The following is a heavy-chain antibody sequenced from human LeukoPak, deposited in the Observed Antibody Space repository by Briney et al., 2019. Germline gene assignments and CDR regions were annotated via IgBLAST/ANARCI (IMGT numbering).Heavy chain of an antibody. V-gene: IGHV3-74*01. Sequence: GGSLRLSCAASGFTFNNYWIHWVRQVPGKGLVWVSRINNGGSSASYVDSVKGRFTISRDNAKNTLFLQMNSLRAEDTAVYYCARRGTGHGMDVWGQGTTVIVSS. CDR1: GFTFNNYW. CDR3: ARRGTGHGMDV. J-gene: IGHJ6*02. D-gene: IGHD1-1*01. CDR2: INNGGSSA.